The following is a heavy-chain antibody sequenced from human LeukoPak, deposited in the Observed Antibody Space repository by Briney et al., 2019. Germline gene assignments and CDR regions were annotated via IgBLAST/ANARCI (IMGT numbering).Heavy chain of an antibody. Sequence: GGSLRLFCAPSGFTFSSYSMIWVRQAPGMGLRCGTSISSSSSYIYYADSVKGRFTISRDNAKNSLYLQMNSLGAEDTAVYYCARGFIGYWGQGTLVTVSS. CDR2: ISSSSSYI. V-gene: IGHV3-21*01. J-gene: IGHJ4*02. CDR3: ARGFIGY. CDR1: GFTFSSYS.